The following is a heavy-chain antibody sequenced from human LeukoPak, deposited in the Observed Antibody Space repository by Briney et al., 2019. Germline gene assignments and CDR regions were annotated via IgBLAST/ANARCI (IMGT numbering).Heavy chain of an antibody. J-gene: IGHJ4*02. D-gene: IGHD5-18*01. CDR2: ISGSGGST. CDR1: GFTFSSYA. Sequence: GGSLRLSCAASGFTFSSYAMSWVRQAPGKGPEWVSAISGSGGSTYYADSVKGRFTISRDNSKNTLYLQMNSLRAEDTAVYYCAKGSGYSYVNFDYWGQGTLVTVSS. CDR3: AKGSGYSYVNFDY. V-gene: IGHV3-23*01.